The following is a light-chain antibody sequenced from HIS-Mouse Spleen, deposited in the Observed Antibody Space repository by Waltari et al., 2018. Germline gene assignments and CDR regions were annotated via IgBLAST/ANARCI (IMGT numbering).Light chain of an antibody. CDR2: QDS. CDR3: QAWDSSTDVV. V-gene: IGLV3-1*01. Sequence: SYELTQPPSVSVSPGQTASITCSGDKLGDKYACWYQQKPGQSPVLVIYQDSKRPSGLPERFSGSNSGNTATLTISGTQAMDEADYYCQAWDSSTDVVFGRGTKLTVL. CDR1: KLGDKY. J-gene: IGLJ2*01.